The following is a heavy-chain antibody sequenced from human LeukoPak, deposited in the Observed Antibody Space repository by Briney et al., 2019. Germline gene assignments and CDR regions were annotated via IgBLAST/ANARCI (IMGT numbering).Heavy chain of an antibody. J-gene: IGHJ4*02. D-gene: IGHD6-13*01. CDR1: GGSISSFY. V-gene: IGHV4-59*01. CDR3: ARSEAAGSFFDY. Sequence: PSETLSLTCTVSGGSISSFYWSWIRQPPGKGLESIGYIYHSGSTKYNPSLKSRVTISVDTSKNQFSLRLRSVTAADTAVYYCARSEAAGSFFDYWGQGILVTVSS. CDR2: IYHSGST.